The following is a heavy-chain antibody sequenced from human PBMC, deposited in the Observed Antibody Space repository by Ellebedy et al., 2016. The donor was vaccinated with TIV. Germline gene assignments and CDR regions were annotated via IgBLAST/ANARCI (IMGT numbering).Heavy chain of an antibody. CDR2: IVVGIGNT. D-gene: IGHD1-26*01. Sequence: AASVKVSCKASGFTFTSSAMQWVRQARGQRLEWIGWIVVGIGNTNYAQKFQERVTITRDMSKSTAYMELSSLRSEDTAVYYCAALSGSYYYGMDVWGQGTTVTVSS. J-gene: IGHJ6*02. CDR3: AALSGSYYYGMDV. V-gene: IGHV1-58*02. CDR1: GFTFTSSA.